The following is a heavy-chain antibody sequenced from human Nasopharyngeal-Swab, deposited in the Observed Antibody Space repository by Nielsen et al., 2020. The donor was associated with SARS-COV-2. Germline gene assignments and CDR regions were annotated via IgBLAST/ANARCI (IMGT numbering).Heavy chain of an antibody. CDR2: IIPIFGTA. V-gene: IGHV1-69*01. J-gene: IGHJ4*02. Sequence: WVRQAPGQRLEWMGGIIPIFGTANYAQKFQGRVTITADESTSTANMELSSLRSEDTAVYYCARVPYYYGSGSHWGYWGQGTLVTVSS. CDR3: ARVPYYYGSGSHWGY. D-gene: IGHD3-10*01.